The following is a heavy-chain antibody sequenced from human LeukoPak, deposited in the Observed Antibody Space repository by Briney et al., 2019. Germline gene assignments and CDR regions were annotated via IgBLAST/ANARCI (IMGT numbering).Heavy chain of an antibody. J-gene: IGHJ6*03. Sequence: SETLPLTCDVSGESFSDYYWSWIRQSPGKGLEWIGDINHSGSTNYNPSLKSRVTISIDTSKNRFSLNLTSVTAADTAVYYCARSDCSSTSCPHAGYYYYMDVWGKGTTVTVPS. D-gene: IGHD2-2*01. V-gene: IGHV4-34*01. CDR2: INHSGST. CDR3: ARSDCSSTSCPHAGYYYYMDV. CDR1: GESFSDYY.